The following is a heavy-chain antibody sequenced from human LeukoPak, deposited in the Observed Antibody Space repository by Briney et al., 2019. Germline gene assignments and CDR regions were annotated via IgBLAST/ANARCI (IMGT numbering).Heavy chain of an antibody. Sequence: SGTLSLTCTVSGGSISSYYWSWIRQPPGKGLEWIGYTYYSGSTNYNPSLKSRVTISVDTSKNQFSLKLSSVTAADTAVYYCAGTLVGATPFDYWGQGTLVTVSS. CDR2: TYYSGST. CDR1: GGSISSYY. CDR3: AGTLVGATPFDY. D-gene: IGHD1-26*01. J-gene: IGHJ4*02. V-gene: IGHV4-59*01.